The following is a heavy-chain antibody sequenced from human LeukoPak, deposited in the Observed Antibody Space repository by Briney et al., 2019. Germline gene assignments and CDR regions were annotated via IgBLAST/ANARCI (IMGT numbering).Heavy chain of an antibody. Sequence: PGGSLRLSCAASGFTFSSYAMSWVRQAPGKGLEWVSAISGSGGSTYYADSVKGRFTISRDNSKNTLYLQMNSLRAEDTAVYYCASEGKYCSSTSCYMLGDYWGQGTLVTVSS. J-gene: IGHJ4*02. CDR1: GFTFSSYA. V-gene: IGHV3-23*01. CDR3: ASEGKYCSSTSCYMLGDY. D-gene: IGHD2-2*01. CDR2: ISGSGGST.